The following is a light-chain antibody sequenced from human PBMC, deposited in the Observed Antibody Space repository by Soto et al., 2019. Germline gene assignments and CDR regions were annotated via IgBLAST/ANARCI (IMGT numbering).Light chain of an antibody. Sequence: QSVLTQPPSVSGAPGQRVTISCTGGSSNIGAGYDVHWYQQLPGTAPNLLIYGNSNRPSGVPALFSGSKSGTSASLAITGLPAEDEAAYYCQSYDNSLGGYVLFGGGTKLTVL. J-gene: IGLJ2*01. CDR1: SSNIGAGYD. CDR3: QSYDNSLGGYVL. V-gene: IGLV1-40*01. CDR2: GNS.